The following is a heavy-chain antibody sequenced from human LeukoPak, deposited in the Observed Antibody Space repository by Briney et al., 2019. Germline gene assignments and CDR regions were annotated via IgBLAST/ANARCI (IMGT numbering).Heavy chain of an antibody. Sequence: ASVKVSCKASGYTFTSYDINWVRQATGQGLEWMGWMNPNSGNTGYAQKFQGRVTMTRNTSISTAYMELSSLRSEDTAVYYCAGGSNPPYYYVNYWGQGTLVTVSS. CDR2: MNPNSGNT. V-gene: IGHV1-8*01. J-gene: IGHJ4*02. CDR1: GYTFTSYD. CDR3: AGGSNPPYYYVNY. D-gene: IGHD3-10*02.